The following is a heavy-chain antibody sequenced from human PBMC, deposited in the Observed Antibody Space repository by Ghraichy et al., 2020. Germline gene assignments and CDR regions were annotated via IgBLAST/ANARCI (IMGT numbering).Heavy chain of an antibody. CDR2: INHSGST. J-gene: IGHJ6*03. D-gene: IGHD3-10*01. CDR1: GGSFSGYY. Sequence: SQTLSLTCAVYGGSFSGYYWSWIRQPPGKGLEWIGEINHSGSTNYNPSLKSRVTISVDTSKNQFSLKLSSVTAADTAVYYRARLSYYGSGRNYYYYYYMDVWSKGTTVTVSS. V-gene: IGHV4-34*01. CDR3: ARLSYYGSGRNYYYYYYMDV.